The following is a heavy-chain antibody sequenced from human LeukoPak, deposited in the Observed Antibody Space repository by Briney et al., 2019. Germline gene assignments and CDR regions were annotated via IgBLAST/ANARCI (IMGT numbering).Heavy chain of an antibody. CDR2: IYPGDSDT. Sequence: GESLKISCEGSGYTFTSYWIAWVRQMPGKGLEWMGIIYPGDSDTRYSPSFQGQVTISADKSISTAYLQWSSLKASDTAMYYCATRSEHYYYYMDVWGKGTTVTVSS. D-gene: IGHD1-14*01. CDR3: ATRSEHYYYYMDV. CDR1: GYTFTSYW. V-gene: IGHV5-51*01. J-gene: IGHJ6*03.